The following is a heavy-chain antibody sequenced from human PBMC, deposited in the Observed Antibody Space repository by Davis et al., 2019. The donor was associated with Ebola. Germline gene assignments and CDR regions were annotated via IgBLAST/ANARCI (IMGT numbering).Heavy chain of an antibody. CDR3: ARAWYYYGSGSLDY. J-gene: IGHJ4*02. D-gene: IGHD3-10*01. Sequence: PSETLSLTCAVYGGSFSGYYRSWIRQPPGKGLEWIGEINHSGSTNYNPSLKSRVTISVDTSKNQFSLKLSSVTAADTAVYYCARAWYYYGSGSLDYWGQGTLVTVSS. V-gene: IGHV4-34*01. CDR2: INHSGST. CDR1: GGSFSGYY.